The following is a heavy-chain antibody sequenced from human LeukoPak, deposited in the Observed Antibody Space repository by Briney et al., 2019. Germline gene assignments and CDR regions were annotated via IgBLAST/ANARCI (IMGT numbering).Heavy chain of an antibody. D-gene: IGHD6-19*01. CDR2: IGGSGDKT. Sequence: GGSLRLSCAASGFTFNRNAISWVRQAPGKGLECVSTIGGSGDKTFYADSVKGRFTISRDNSKNMVHLQMNSLTGEDTALYYCVRRGDASSGWGDHDFWGQGALVTVSS. V-gene: IGHV3-23*01. CDR3: VRRGDASSGWGDHDF. J-gene: IGHJ4*02. CDR1: GFTFNRNA.